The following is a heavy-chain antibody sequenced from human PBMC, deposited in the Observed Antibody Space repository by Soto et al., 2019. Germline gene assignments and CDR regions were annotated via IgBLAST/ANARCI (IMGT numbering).Heavy chain of an antibody. CDR3: ARDGPDYCSSTSCYTDYYYYYYGMDV. V-gene: IGHV4-4*02. Sequence: PSETLSLTCAVSGGSISSSNWWSWVRQPPGKGLEWIGEIYHSGSTNYNPSLKSRVTISVDKSKNQFSLKLSSVTAADTAVYYCARDGPDYCSSTSCYTDYYYYYYGMDVWGQGTTVTVSS. J-gene: IGHJ6*02. D-gene: IGHD2-2*02. CDR2: IYHSGST. CDR1: GGSISSSNW.